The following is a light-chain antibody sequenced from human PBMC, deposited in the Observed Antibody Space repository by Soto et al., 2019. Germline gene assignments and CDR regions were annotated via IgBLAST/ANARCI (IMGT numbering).Light chain of an antibody. V-gene: IGKV3-11*01. CDR2: DAS. J-gene: IGKJ5*01. CDR1: QSVSPY. Sequence: IVLTQSPATLSVSPGERAILSCRASQSVSPYLAWYQQKPGQAPRLLISDASDRATGIPARFSGSGSGTDFTLTISSLEPEDFAVYYCQQRSNWPITFGQGTRLEIK. CDR3: QQRSNWPIT.